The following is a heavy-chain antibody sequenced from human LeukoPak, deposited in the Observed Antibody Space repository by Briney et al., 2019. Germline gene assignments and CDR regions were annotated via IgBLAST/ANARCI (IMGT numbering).Heavy chain of an antibody. CDR2: ISSSGSTI. CDR3: ASLWFGELGGY. J-gene: IGHJ4*02. V-gene: IGHV3-48*03. Sequence: GGSLRLSCAASGFTFSSYEMNWVRQAPGKGLEWVSYISSSGSTIYYADSVKGRFTISRDNAKNSLYLQMNSLRAEDMAVYYCASLWFGELGGYWGQGTLVTVSS. CDR1: GFTFSSYE. D-gene: IGHD3-10*01.